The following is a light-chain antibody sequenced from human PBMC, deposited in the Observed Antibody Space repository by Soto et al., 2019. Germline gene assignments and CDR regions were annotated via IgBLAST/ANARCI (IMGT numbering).Light chain of an antibody. CDR2: DAS. V-gene: IGKV3D-20*01. CDR3: QQYGSSPWT. J-gene: IGKJ2*01. CDR1: QSVTSSY. Sequence: IVLTQSPGTLSLSPRERANLSCGASQSVTSSYLAWYQQKPGLAPRLLIYDASSSATGIPDRFSGSGSGTDFTLTITRVEPEDFAVYYGQQYGSSPWTFGRRTKLEIK.